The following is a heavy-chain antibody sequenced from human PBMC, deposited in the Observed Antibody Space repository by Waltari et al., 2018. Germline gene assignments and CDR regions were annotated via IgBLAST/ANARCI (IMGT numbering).Heavy chain of an antibody. CDR1: GGSFSGNY. V-gene: IGHV4-34*01. D-gene: IGHD3-3*01. CDR3: ARGGIRFLEWSDY. J-gene: IGHJ4*02. CDR2: INHSGST. Sequence: QVQLQQWGAGLLKPSETLSLTCAVYGGSFSGNYWGWIRRPQGKGRDLIGEINHSGSTNSNPSLKSRVTISVDTSKNQFSLKLSSVTAADTAVYYCARGGIRFLEWSDYWGQGTLVTVSS.